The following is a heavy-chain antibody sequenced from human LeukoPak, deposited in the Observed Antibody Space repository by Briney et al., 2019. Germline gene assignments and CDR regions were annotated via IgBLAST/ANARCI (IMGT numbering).Heavy chain of an antibody. CDR3: AKFRAYYYYYYMDV. CDR2: ISGSGGGT. CDR1: GFTFSSYA. D-gene: IGHD3-10*01. Sequence: GGSLRLSCAASGFTFSSYAMSWVRQAPGKGLEWASAISGSGGGTYYADSVKGRFTISRDNSKNTLYLQMNSLRAEDTAVYYCAKFRAYYYYYYMDVWGKGTTVTVSS. V-gene: IGHV3-23*01. J-gene: IGHJ6*03.